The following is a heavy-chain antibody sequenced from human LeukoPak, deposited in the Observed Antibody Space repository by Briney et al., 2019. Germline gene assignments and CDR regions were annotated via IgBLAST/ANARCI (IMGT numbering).Heavy chain of an antibody. J-gene: IGHJ6*04. Sequence: GGSLRLSCVASGFTFSNYGMHWVRQAPGKGLEWVAFISYDGSNKYYADSVKGRFTISRDNSENALYLQMNSLEPEDTAVYYCAKGVGDYGDYLNVRYDYGMDVWGKGATVTVFS. CDR1: GFTFSNYG. CDR3: AKGVGDYGDYLNVRYDYGMDV. CDR2: ISYDGSNK. V-gene: IGHV3-30*18. D-gene: IGHD4-17*01.